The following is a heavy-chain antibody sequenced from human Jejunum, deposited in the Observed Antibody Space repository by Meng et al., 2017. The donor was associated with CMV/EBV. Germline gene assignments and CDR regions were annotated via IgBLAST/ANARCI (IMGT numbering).Heavy chain of an antibody. D-gene: IGHD5-18*01. CDR3: AFLVDTATLSRDH. V-gene: IGHV1-2*02. Sequence: SGYTFNGNYMHWVRQAPGQGLEWMGWIKPNSGGTNYAQKFQGRVTMTRDTSISTAYMELSRLRSEDTAVYFCAFLVDTATLSRDHWGQGTLVTVSS. CDR1: GYTFNGNY. J-gene: IGHJ4*02. CDR2: IKPNSGGT.